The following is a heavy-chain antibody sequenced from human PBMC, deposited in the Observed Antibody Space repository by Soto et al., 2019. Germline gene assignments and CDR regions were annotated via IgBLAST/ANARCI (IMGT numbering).Heavy chain of an antibody. CDR2: INPKSGGT. D-gene: IGHD3-22*01. V-gene: IGHV1-2*02. CDR1: GYTFTAYY. J-gene: IGHJ5*02. CDR3: ARDPREGRDYERGGYYYTGGNWFDP. Sequence: ASVKVSCKASGYTFTAYYMHWVRQAPGQGLEWMGWINPKSGGTNYAPKFQGRVSMTRDTSISTAHMELSGLRSDDTAMYYCARDPREGRDYERGGYYYTGGNWFDPWGRGTLVTVSS.